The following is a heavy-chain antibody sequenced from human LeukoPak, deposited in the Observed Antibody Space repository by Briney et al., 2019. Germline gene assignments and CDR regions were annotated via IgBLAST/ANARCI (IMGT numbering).Heavy chain of an antibody. Sequence: SETLSLTCTVSGGSIGSGGYYWSWIRQHPGKGLEFIGYIFYSGTTYYNPSLKSRVSISLDTSQNQFSLKVISVTAADTAVYYCARYGAPFDSWGQGTLVTVSS. CDR2: IFYSGTT. J-gene: IGHJ4*02. V-gene: IGHV4-31*03. CDR1: GGSIGSGGYY. CDR3: ARYGAPFDS. D-gene: IGHD4-17*01.